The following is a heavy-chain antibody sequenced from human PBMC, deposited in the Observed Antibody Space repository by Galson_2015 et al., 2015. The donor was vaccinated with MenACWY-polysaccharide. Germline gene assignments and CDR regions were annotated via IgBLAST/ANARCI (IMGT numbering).Heavy chain of an antibody. CDR3: AKAHIASRPDRRMVYYYYMDV. J-gene: IGHJ6*03. Sequence: SLRLSCAASGFTFSRYWMHWVRQVPGKGLVWLSRINSDGSSTSYADSVKGRFTISRDNAKNTVYLQMISRRVEDTAVYYWAKAHIASRPDRRMVYYYYMDVWGKRTMVTVSS. CDR1: GFTFSRYW. CDR2: INSDGSST. D-gene: IGHD6-13*01. V-gene: IGHV3-74*01.